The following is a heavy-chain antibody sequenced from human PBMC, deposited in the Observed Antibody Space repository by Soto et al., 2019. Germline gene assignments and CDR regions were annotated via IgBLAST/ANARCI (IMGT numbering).Heavy chain of an antibody. CDR1: GFTFSSYA. Sequence: PGGSLRLSCAASGFTFSSYAMHWVRQAPGKGLEWVAVISYDGSNKYYADSVKGRFTISRDNSKNTLYLQMNSLRAEDTAVYYCARDWGEVVPAAIVRYWGQGTLVTVSS. J-gene: IGHJ4*02. D-gene: IGHD2-2*01. CDR3: ARDWGEVVPAAIVRY. CDR2: ISYDGSNK. V-gene: IGHV3-30-3*01.